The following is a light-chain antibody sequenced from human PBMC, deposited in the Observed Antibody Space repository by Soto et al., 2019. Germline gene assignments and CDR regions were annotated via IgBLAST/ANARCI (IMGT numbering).Light chain of an antibody. V-gene: IGKV3-20*01. CDR2: GAS. J-gene: IGKJ2*03. CDR3: QQYGNSPPYS. Sequence: EIVLTQSPGTLSLSPGARATLSCRASQRVSISHLAWYQQKPGQAPRLLTYGASSRATGIADRFSGSGSGTDFTLTISRLEPEDFAVYYCQQYGNSPPYSFGQGTKLEIK. CDR1: QRVSISH.